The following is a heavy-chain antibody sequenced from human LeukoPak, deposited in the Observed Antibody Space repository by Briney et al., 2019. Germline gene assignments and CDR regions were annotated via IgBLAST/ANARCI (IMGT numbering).Heavy chain of an antibody. D-gene: IGHD5/OR15-5a*01. Sequence: SETLSPTCTVSGGSISSNNYYWGWIRQPPGKGLEWIGSIYYGGSTYYNPSLKSRVTISVDTSKNQFSLKLSSVTAADTAVYYCARHVYGIYYYYYYMDVWGKGTTVTVSS. J-gene: IGHJ6*03. V-gene: IGHV4-39*01. CDR1: GGSISSNNYY. CDR3: ARHVYGIYYYYYYMDV. CDR2: IYYGGST.